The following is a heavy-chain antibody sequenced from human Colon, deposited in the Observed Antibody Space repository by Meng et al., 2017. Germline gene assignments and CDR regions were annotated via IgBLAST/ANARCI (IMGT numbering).Heavy chain of an antibody. CDR1: AGPFSGYY. CDR3: SSLLTLDY. D-gene: IGHD2-15*01. CDR2: INHSGDT. Sequence: QHCAPGQLKPSETLTLTFAINAGPFSGYYWSWIRQAPGKGLEWIGEINHSGDTHYNPSLKSRVSMSFDTSKKQFSLHLSSVTAADTAVYYCSSLLTLDYWGPGTLVTVSS. V-gene: IGHV4-34*02. J-gene: IGHJ4*02.